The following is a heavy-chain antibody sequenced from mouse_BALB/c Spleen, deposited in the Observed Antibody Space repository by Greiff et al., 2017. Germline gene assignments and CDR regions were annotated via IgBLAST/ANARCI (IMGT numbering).Heavy chain of an antibody. CDR2: IWSGGST. J-gene: IGHJ2*01. Sequence: VKLMESGPGLVQPSQSLSITCTVSGFSLTSYGVHWVRQSPGKGLEWLGVIWSGGSTDYNAAFISRLSISKDNSKSQVFFKMNSLQADDTAIYYCARWELLNYYFDYWGQGTTLTVSS. D-gene: IGHD4-1*01. V-gene: IGHV2-4-1*01. CDR1: GFSLTSYG. CDR3: ARWELLNYYFDY.